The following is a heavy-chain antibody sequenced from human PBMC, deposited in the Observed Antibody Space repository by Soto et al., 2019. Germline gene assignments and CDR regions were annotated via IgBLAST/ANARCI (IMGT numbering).Heavy chain of an antibody. CDR3: AKDGRGSGSHYNSFGY. J-gene: IGHJ4*02. CDR1: GFTVGNNY. Sequence: EVQLVESGGGLIQPGGSLKLSCAASGFTVGNNYMSWVRQAPGKGLEWVSLIYSTGTTKYADSVKGRFTVSRDNAKNTMYRQRNSLRAEDTAVYYCAKDGRGSGSHYNSFGYWGQGTLVTVSS. D-gene: IGHD3-10*01. CDR2: IYSTGTT. V-gene: IGHV3-53*01.